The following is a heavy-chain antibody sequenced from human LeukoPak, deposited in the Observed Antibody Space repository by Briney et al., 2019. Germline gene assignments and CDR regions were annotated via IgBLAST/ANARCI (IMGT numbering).Heavy chain of an antibody. V-gene: IGHV1-18*01. D-gene: IGHD3-10*01. J-gene: IGHJ4*02. CDR1: GYTFTNYG. CDR3: ARLPALWFGEFNYDY. Sequence: GASVKVSCKASGYTFTNYGISWVRQAPGQGLEWMGWISAYNGNTNYAQKLQGRVTMTTDTSTSTAYMELRSLRSDDTAVYYCARLPALWFGEFNYDYWGQGTLVTVSS. CDR2: ISAYNGNT.